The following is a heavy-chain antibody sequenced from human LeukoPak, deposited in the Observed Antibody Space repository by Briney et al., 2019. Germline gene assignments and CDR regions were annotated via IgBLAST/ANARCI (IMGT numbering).Heavy chain of an antibody. D-gene: IGHD2-15*01. CDR1: GFTFNNYA. V-gene: IGHV3-23*01. CDR3: AKAPPAATNYYYGMDV. CDR2: VSGRGDAT. Sequence: GGSLRLSCAASGFTFNNYAMTWVRQAPGKGLEWVSAVSGRGDATYYADSVKGRFTISRDDSKNTLYPQMNSLRAEDTAVYHCAKAPPAATNYYYGMDVWGQGTTVTVPS. J-gene: IGHJ6*02.